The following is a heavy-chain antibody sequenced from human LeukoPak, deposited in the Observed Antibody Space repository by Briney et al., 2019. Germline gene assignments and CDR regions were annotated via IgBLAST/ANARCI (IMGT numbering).Heavy chain of an antibody. CDR2: IFYTGST. CDR1: GDSISGSY. J-gene: IGHJ4*02. D-gene: IGHD3-9*01. CDR3: ARHVWLQPFDY. V-gene: IGHV4-59*01. Sequence: PSETLSLTCTVSGDSISGSYWNWIRQPPGKGLEWIGYIFYTGSTNYNPSLRSRVTISVDTSKNQVSLMLSSVTAADTAVYYCARHVWLQPFDYWGQGTLVTVSS.